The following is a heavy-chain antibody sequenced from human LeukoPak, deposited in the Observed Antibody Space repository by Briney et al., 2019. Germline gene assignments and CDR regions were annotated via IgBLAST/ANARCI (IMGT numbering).Heavy chain of an antibody. Sequence: GGSLGLSCAASGFTVSSNYMSWVRQAPGKGLEWVSVIYSGGSTYYADSVKGRFTISRDNSKNTLYLQMNSLRAEDTAVYYCAREMYSSGWYFDYWGQGTLVTVSS. D-gene: IGHD6-19*01. CDR3: AREMYSSGWYFDY. J-gene: IGHJ4*02. CDR2: IYSGGST. CDR1: GFTVSSNY. V-gene: IGHV3-66*01.